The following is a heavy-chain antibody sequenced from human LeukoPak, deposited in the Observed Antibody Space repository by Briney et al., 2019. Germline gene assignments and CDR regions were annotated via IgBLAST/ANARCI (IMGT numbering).Heavy chain of an antibody. D-gene: IGHD2-2*01. CDR2: ISGSGGST. CDR1: GFTFSTYA. J-gene: IGHJ5*02. V-gene: IGHV3-23*01. Sequence: GGSLRLSCAASGFTFSTYAMSWVRQAPGKGLEWVSGISGSGGSTYYADSVKGRFTISRDNSKNTLYLQMSSLRAEDTAIYYCAKVVGFTSWGQGTLVPVSS. CDR3: AKVVGFTS.